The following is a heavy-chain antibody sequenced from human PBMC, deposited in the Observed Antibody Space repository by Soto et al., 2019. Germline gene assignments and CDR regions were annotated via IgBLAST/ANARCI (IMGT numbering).Heavy chain of an antibody. CDR3: VRSHCAGGTCYGGFDP. D-gene: IGHD1-7*01. CDR1: GFTVSTSW. Sequence: GGSLRLSCAAPGFTVSTSWMHWVRQAPGKGLVWVSHIDTVESITTYADSVKGRFAISRDNAMNTLYLQMTSLRADDTAVYFCVRSHCAGGTCYGGFDPWGKGTLVTVSS. V-gene: IGHV3-74*01. CDR2: IDTVESIT. J-gene: IGHJ5*02.